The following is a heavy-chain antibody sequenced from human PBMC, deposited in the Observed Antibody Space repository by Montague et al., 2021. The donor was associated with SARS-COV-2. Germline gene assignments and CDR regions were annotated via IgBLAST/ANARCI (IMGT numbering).Heavy chain of an antibody. Sequence: SLRLSCAASGFTFNNYALSWVRQAPGKGLEWVSAITGRYGSTYYADSVKGRFTISRDNSKNTVYLQLTSLRAEDTAIYYCAKELYPVLVGATAGFDFWGRGTLVTVSS. J-gene: IGHJ4*02. V-gene: IGHV3-23*01. CDR1: GFTFNNYA. CDR2: ITGRYGST. D-gene: IGHD1-26*01. CDR3: AKELYPVLVGATAGFDF.